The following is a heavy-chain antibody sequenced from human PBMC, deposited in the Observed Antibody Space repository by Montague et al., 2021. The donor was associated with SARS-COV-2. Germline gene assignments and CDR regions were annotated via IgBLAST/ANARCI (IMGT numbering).Heavy chain of an antibody. CDR1: GFSLSTSGMR. CDR2: IDWDDDK. D-gene: IGHD3-22*01. CDR3: AREYYYDSSGYYGYAFDI. Sequence: PALVKPTQTLTLTCTFSGFSLSTSGMRVSWIRQPPGKALEWLARIDWDDDKYYSTSLRTRLTISKNTSKNQVVLTMTNMDPVDTATYYCAREYYYDSSGYYGYAFDIWGQGTMVTVSS. J-gene: IGHJ3*02. V-gene: IGHV2-70*04.